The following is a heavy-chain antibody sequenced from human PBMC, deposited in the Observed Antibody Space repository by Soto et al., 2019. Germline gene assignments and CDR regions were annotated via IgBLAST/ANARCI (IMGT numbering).Heavy chain of an antibody. D-gene: IGHD3-22*01. Sequence: GGCLRLSCAASGFTFNTYAMSWVRQAPGKGLEWVSAISGSGGSTYYPDSVKGRFTISRDNSKNTLYLQMNSLRAEDTAVYYCAKGLDYYGSAGLDYWGQGTLVTVSS. CDR3: AKGLDYYGSAGLDY. V-gene: IGHV3-23*01. J-gene: IGHJ4*02. CDR2: ISGSGGST. CDR1: GFTFNTYA.